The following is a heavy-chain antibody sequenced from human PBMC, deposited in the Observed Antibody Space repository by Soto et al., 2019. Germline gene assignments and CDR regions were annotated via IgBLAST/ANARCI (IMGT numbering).Heavy chain of an antibody. Sequence: SETLSLTCTVSGGSLSSYYWSWIRQPPGKGLEWIGYIYYSGSTNYNPSLESRVTISVDTSRNQFSLKLSSVTAADTAVYYCAREGRNYYYGMDVWGQGTTVTVSS. V-gene: IGHV4-59*01. CDR3: AREGRNYYYGMDV. CDR2: IYYSGST. J-gene: IGHJ6*02. CDR1: GGSLSSYY.